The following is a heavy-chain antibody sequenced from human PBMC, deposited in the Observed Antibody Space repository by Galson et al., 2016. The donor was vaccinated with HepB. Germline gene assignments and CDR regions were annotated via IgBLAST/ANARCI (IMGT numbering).Heavy chain of an antibody. J-gene: IGHJ5*02. CDR1: GFTFSSYA. CDR2: ISGSGGST. V-gene: IGHV3-23*01. D-gene: IGHD3-16*02. Sequence: SLRLSCAASGFTFSSYAMSWVRQAPGKGLAWVSSISGSGGSTYYADSVKGRFPISRDNSKNTLYLQMNSLRAEDTAVYYCAKSPVMITFGGIIVIPVHWFDPWGQGTLVTVSS. CDR3: AKSPVMITFGGIIVIPVHWFDP.